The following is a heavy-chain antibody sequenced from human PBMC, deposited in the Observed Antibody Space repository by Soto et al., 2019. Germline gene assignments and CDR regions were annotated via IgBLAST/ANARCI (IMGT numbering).Heavy chain of an antibody. CDR3: ARDRTYYYDSSGYYYYYYGMDV. J-gene: IGHJ6*02. CDR1: GGTFSSYA. D-gene: IGHD3-22*01. V-gene: IGHV1-69*13. CDR2: INPIFGTA. Sequence: GASVKVSCKASGGTFSSYAISWVRQAPGQGLEWMGGINPIFGTANYAQKFQGRVTITADESTSTAYMELSSLRSEDTAVYYCARDRTYYYDSSGYYYYYYGMDVWGQGTTVTVSS.